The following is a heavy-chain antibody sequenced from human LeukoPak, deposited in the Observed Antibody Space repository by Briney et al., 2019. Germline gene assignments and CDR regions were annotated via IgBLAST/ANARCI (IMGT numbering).Heavy chain of an antibody. D-gene: IGHD6-6*01. CDR3: ARDEYSSSSNYYYYMDV. CDR2: IIPIFGTA. J-gene: IGHJ6*03. V-gene: IGHV1-69*13. Sequence: SVKVSCKASGGTFSSYAISWVRQAPGQGLEWMGGIIPIFGTANYAQKFQGRVTITADESTSTAYMELSSLRSEDTAVYYCARDEYSSSSNYYYYMDVWGKGTTVTVSS. CDR1: GGTFSSYA.